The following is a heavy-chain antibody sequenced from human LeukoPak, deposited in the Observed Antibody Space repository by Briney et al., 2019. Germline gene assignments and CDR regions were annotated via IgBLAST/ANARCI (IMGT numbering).Heavy chain of an antibody. Sequence: PGGSLRLSCAASGLTFSDYYMSWIRQAPGKGLEWVSYISSSSSYTNYADSVKGRFTISRDNAKNSLYLQMNSLRAEDTAVYYCARVPPWWEQQLVMYFDYWGQGTLVTVSS. D-gene: IGHD6-13*01. CDR2: ISSSSSYT. CDR3: ARVPPWWEQQLVMYFDY. V-gene: IGHV3-11*06. CDR1: GLTFSDYY. J-gene: IGHJ4*02.